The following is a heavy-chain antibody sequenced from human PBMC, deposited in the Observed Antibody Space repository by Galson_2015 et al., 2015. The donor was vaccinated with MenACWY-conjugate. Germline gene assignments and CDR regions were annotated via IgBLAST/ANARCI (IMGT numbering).Heavy chain of an antibody. CDR3: ATSSAAAGSS. D-gene: IGHD6-13*01. CDR2: IASGTGSTI. Sequence: SLRLSCAASGFTFSTYNMHWVRQAPGKGLEWLSFIASGTGSTIHYTDSVKGRFTISRDNAKNSLYLQMNSLRDEDTALYYCATSSAAAGSSWGQGTLVTVSS. V-gene: IGHV3-48*02. J-gene: IGHJ4*02. CDR1: GFTFSTYN.